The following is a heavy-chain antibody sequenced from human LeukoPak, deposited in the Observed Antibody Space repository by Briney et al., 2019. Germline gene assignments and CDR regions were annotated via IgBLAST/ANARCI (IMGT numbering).Heavy chain of an antibody. CDR1: GFTFSSYW. D-gene: IGHD6-13*01. J-gene: IGHJ5*02. V-gene: IGHV3-74*01. CDR3: ARDGSSSWPNWFDP. Sequence: GGSLRLSCAASGFTFSSYWMHWVRQAPGKGLVWVSRINTDGSSTSYADSVKGRFTISRDNAKNTLYLQMNSLRAEDTAVYYCARDGSSSWPNWFDPWGQGTLVTVSS. CDR2: INTDGSST.